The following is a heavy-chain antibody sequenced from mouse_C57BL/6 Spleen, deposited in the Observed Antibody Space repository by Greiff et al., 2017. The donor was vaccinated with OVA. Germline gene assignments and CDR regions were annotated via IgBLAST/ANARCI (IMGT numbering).Heavy chain of an antibody. CDR2: IYPRSGNT. J-gene: IGHJ2*01. V-gene: IGHV1-81*01. D-gene: IGHD1-1*01. Sequence: VQLVESGAELARPGASVKLSCKASGYTFTSYGISWVKQRTGQGLEWIGEIYPRSGNTYYNEKFKGKATLTADKSSSTAYMELRSLTSEDSAVYFCARLGDTTVVSYFDYWGQGTTLTVSS. CDR1: GYTFTSYG. CDR3: ARLGDTTVVSYFDY.